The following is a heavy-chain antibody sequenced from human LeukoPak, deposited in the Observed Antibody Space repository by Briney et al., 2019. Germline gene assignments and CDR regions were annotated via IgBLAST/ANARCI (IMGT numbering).Heavy chain of an antibody. CDR1: GYTFTSYY. D-gene: IGHD6-6*01. Sequence: ASVNVSFKASGYTFTSYYMHWVRQGPGQGLEWMGIINPSGGSTSYAQKFQGRVTMTRDTSTNTVYMELSSLRSEDTAVFYCVRGASSIAALNPFWYFDLWGRGTLVTVSS. J-gene: IGHJ2*01. CDR3: VRGASSIAALNPFWYFDL. V-gene: IGHV1-46*01. CDR2: INPSGGST.